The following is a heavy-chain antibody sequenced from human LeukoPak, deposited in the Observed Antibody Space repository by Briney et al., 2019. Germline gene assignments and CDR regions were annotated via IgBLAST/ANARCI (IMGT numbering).Heavy chain of an antibody. D-gene: IGHD2-8*02. CDR1: GFTFSSYG. V-gene: IGHV3-33*06. CDR3: AKDRATGESVDY. Sequence: GGSLRLSCAASGFTFSSYGMHWVRQAPGKGLEWVAVIWYDGSNKYYADSVKGRFTNSRDNSKNTLYLQMNSLRAEDTAVYYCAKDRATGESVDYWGQGTLVTVSS. J-gene: IGHJ4*02. CDR2: IWYDGSNK.